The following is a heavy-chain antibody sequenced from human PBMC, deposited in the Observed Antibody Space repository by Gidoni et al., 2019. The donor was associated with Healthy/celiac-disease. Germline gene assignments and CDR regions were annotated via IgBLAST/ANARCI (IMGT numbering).Heavy chain of an antibody. CDR1: GFTFSNAW. D-gene: IGHD3-10*01. Sequence: EVQLVESGGGLVKPGGSLRLSCAASGFTFSNAWLSWVRQAPGKGLEWVGRIKSKTDGGTTDYAAPVKGRFTISRDDSKNTLYLQMNSLKTEDTAVYYCTTDLWFGELLNYYYMDVWGKGTTVTVSS. V-gene: IGHV3-15*01. J-gene: IGHJ6*03. CDR3: TTDLWFGELLNYYYMDV. CDR2: IKSKTDGGTT.